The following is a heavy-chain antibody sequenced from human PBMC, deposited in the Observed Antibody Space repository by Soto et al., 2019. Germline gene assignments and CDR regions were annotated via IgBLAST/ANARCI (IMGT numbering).Heavy chain of an antibody. CDR3: ASVHGTTSFDP. J-gene: IGHJ5*02. CDR1: GGSISSSSYY. V-gene: IGHV4-39*01. D-gene: IGHD1-1*01. CDR2: IYYSGST. Sequence: PSETLSLTCTVSGGSISSSSYYWGWIRQPPGKGLEWIGSIYYSGSTYYNPSLKSRVTISVDTSKNQFSLKLSSVTAADTAVYYCASVHGTTSFDPWGQGTLVTVSS.